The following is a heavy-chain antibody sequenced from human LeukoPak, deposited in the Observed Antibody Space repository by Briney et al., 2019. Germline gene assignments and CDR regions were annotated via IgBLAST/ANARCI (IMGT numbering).Heavy chain of an antibody. D-gene: IGHD5-18*01. J-gene: IGHJ3*02. V-gene: IGHV1-8*03. CDR1: GYTFTSYD. CDR2: MNPNSGNT. Sequence: ASVKVSCKASGYTFTSYDINWVRQATGQGLEWMGWMNPNSGNTGYAQKFQGRVTITRNTSISTAYMELGSLRSEDTAVYYCARGAGSYGYEDAFDIWGQGTMVTVSS. CDR3: ARGAGSYGYEDAFDI.